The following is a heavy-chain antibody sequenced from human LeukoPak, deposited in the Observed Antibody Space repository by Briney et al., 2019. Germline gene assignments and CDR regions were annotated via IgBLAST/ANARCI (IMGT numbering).Heavy chain of an antibody. D-gene: IGHD3-3*01. V-gene: IGHV1-8*01. CDR2: MNPNSGNT. Sequence: ASVKVSCKASGYTFTSYDINWVRQATGQGLEWMGWMNPNSGNTGYAQKFQGRVTMTRNTSISTAYMELSSLRSEDTAVYYCARGGYYDFWSVYYTVDYGGQGTLVTVSS. CDR3: ARGGYYDFWSVYYTVDY. CDR1: GYTFTSYD. J-gene: IGHJ4*02.